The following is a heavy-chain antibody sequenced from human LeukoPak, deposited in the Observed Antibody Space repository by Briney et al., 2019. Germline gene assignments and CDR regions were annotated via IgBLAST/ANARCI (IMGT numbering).Heavy chain of an antibody. V-gene: IGHV4-30-4*08. Sequence: SETLSLTCTVSGDSISSGDYYWSWIRQPPGRGLEWIGYIYYSGSTYYNPSLKSRVTISVDTSKNQFSLKLSSVTAADTAVYYCARDSGSGLDYWGQGTLVTVSS. D-gene: IGHD2-15*01. CDR3: ARDSGSGLDY. J-gene: IGHJ4*02. CDR2: IYYSGST. CDR1: GDSISSGDYY.